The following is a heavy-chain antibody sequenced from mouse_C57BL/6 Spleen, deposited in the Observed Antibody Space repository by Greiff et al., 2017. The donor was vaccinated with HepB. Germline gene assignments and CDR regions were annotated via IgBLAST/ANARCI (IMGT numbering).Heavy chain of an antibody. CDR1: GFTFTDYY. CDR3: ARYKPFGGDFDY. D-gene: IGHD1-1*02. Sequence: EVQVVESGGGLVQPGGSLSLSCAASGFTFTDYYMSWVRQPPGKALEWLGFIRNKANGYTTEYSASVKGRFTISRDNSQSILYLQMNALRAEDSATYYCARYKPFGGDFDYWGQGTTLTVSS. V-gene: IGHV7-3*01. J-gene: IGHJ2*01. CDR2: IRNKANGYTT.